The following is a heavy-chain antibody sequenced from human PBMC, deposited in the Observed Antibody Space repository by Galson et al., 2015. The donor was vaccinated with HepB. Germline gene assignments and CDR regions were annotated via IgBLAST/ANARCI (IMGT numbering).Heavy chain of an antibody. CDR3: ARVRGFGLAIKGYFDY. CDR1: GFTFSYFW. V-gene: IGHV3-7*04. CDR2: IKNDGSEE. D-gene: IGHD3-16*01. Sequence: SLRLSCAASGFTFSYFWMGWVRQAPGKGLGWVAKIKNDGSEEYYVDSVKGRVAISRDNAKNSLYLQMNSLRVEDTAVYFCARVRGFGLAIKGYFDYWGQGALVTVSS. J-gene: IGHJ4*02.